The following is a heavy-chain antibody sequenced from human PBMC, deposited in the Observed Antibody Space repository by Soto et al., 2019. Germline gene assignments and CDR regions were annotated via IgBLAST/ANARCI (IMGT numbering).Heavy chain of an antibody. J-gene: IGHJ4*02. Sequence: QVQLVQSGAEVKTPGASVKVSCKASGYTFTDYDINWVRQAPGQGLERVGRMNPNSGRTDYAQKFQARVTMTRETSISTAYLELSSLGYEDEDVFYCAPWGRNGWYTGFFWGQGTLVTVAS. D-gene: IGHD6-19*01. CDR1: GYTFTDYD. CDR2: MNPNSGRT. CDR3: APWGRNGWYTGFF. V-gene: IGHV1-8*01.